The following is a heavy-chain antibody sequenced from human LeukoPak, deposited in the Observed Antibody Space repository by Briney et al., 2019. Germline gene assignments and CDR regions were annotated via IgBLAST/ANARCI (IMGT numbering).Heavy chain of an antibody. CDR3: ARVRRGPIYMDV. CDR1: GGSISSSSYY. CDR2: IYYSGST. V-gene: IGHV4-39*07. Sequence: SETLSLTCTVSGGSISSSSYYWGWIRQPPGKGLEWIGSIYYSGSTYYNPSLKSRVTISVDTSKNQFSLKLSSVTAADTAVYYCARVRRGPIYMDVWGKGTTVTISS. D-gene: IGHD3-10*01. J-gene: IGHJ6*03.